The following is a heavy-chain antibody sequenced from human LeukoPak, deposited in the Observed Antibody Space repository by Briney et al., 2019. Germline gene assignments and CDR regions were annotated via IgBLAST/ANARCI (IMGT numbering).Heavy chain of an antibody. V-gene: IGHV3-23*01. CDR1: GLTFSSYA. D-gene: IGHD5-24*01. CDR3: AGLEMATIEYYYYYMDV. CDR2: ISGSGGST. J-gene: IGHJ6*03. Sequence: GGSLRLSCAASGLTFSSYAMMWLRQAPGKGLEWVSAISGSGGSTYYADSVKGRFTISRDNSKNTLYLQMNSLRAEDTAVYYCAGLEMATIEYYYYYMDVWGKGTTVTVS.